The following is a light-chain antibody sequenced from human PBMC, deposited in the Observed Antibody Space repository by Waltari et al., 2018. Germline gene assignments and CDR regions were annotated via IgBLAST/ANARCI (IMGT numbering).Light chain of an antibody. CDR3: QHYVSLPAT. V-gene: IGKV3-20*01. J-gene: IGKJ1*01. Sequence: EIVLTQSPGTLSLSPGERATLSCRASQSVSRSLAWYQQKPGQAPRLLIYGASNRATGIPDRFSVSGSGTDFSLTISRLEPEDFAVYYCQHYVSLPATFGQGTKVEIK. CDR1: QSVSRS. CDR2: GAS.